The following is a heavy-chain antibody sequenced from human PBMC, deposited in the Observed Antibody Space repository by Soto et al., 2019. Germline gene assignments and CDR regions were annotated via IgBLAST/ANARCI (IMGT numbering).Heavy chain of an antibody. CDR2: IYHSGST. V-gene: IGHV4-30-2*01. CDR1: GGSISSGGYS. D-gene: IGHD5-12*01. J-gene: IGHJ5*02. Sequence: SETLSLTCAVSGGSISSGGYSWSWIRQPPGKGLEWIGYIYHSGSTYYNPSLKSRVTISVDRSKNQFSLKLSSVTAADTAVYYCAREGPGGYDRLDHWRNWFDPWGQGTLGTVAS. CDR3: AREGPGGYDRLDHWRNWFDP.